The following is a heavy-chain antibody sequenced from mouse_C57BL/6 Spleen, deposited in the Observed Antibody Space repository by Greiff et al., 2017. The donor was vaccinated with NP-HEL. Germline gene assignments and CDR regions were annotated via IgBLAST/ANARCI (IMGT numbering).Heavy chain of an antibody. V-gene: IGHV1-55*01. Sequence: QVQLQQPGAELVKPGASVKMSCKASGYTFTSYWITWVKQRPGQGLEWIGDIYPGSGSTNYNEKFKGKATLTVDTSSSTAYMQLSSLTSEDSAVYYCAGWPLYYDYDRGYFDYWGQGTSLTVSS. J-gene: IGHJ2*02. CDR3: AGWPLYYDYDRGYFDY. CDR1: GYTFTSYW. D-gene: IGHD2-4*01. CDR2: IYPGSGST.